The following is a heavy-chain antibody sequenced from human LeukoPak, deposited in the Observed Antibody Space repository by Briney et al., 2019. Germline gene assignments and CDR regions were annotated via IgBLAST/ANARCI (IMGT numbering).Heavy chain of an antibody. CDR2: IYYSGST. CDR3: ARQIVVVITTSWFDY. J-gene: IGHJ4*02. D-gene: IGHD3-22*01. V-gene: IGHV4-39*01. Sequence: SETLSLTCTVSGGSISSSSYYWGWIRQPPGKGLGGIGGIYYSGSTYYNPSLKSRVTISVDTSKNQFSLKLSSVTAADTAVYYCARQIVVVITTSWFDYWGQGTLVTVSS. CDR1: GGSISSSSYY.